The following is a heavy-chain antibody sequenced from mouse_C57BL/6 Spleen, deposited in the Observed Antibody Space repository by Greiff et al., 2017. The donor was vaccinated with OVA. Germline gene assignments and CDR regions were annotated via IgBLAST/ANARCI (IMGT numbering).Heavy chain of an antibody. CDR1: GYAFSSSW. Sequence: QVQLQQSGPELVKPGASVKISCKASGYAFSSSWMNWVKQRPGQGLEWIGRIYPGDGDTNYNGKFKGKATLTADKSSSTAYMQLSSLTSEDSAVYFCARTGAYGYFYAMDYWGQGTSVTVSS. CDR2: IYPGDGDT. D-gene: IGHD2-2*01. J-gene: IGHJ4*01. CDR3: ARTGAYGYFYAMDY. V-gene: IGHV1-82*01.